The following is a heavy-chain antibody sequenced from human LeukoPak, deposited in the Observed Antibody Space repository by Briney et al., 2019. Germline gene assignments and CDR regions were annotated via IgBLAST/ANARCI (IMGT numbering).Heavy chain of an antibody. J-gene: IGHJ6*03. V-gene: IGHV4-38-2*01. D-gene: IGHD5-18*01. CDR3: ARGAPRGYSYGFYYYYMDV. Sequence: SETLSLTCAVYGGSFSGYYWGWIRQPPGKGLEWIGSIYHSGSTYYNPSLKSRVTISVETSKNQLSLKLSSVTAADTAVYYCARGAPRGYSYGFYYYYMDVWGKGTTVTVSS. CDR2: IYHSGST. CDR1: GGSFSGYY.